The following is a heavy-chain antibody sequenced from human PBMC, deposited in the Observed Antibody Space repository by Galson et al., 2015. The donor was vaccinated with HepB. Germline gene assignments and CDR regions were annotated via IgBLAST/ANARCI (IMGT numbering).Heavy chain of an antibody. CDR2: ISSSSSTI. CDR1: GFTFSSYS. CDR3: ARSKPAVAGPFDY. J-gene: IGHJ4*02. Sequence: SLRLSCAASGFTFSSYSMNWVRQAPGKGLEWVSYISSSSSTIYYADSVNGRFTISRDNAKNSLYLEMNSLRAEDTAVYYCARSKPAVAGPFDYWGQGTLVTVSS. D-gene: IGHD6-19*01. V-gene: IGHV3-48*01.